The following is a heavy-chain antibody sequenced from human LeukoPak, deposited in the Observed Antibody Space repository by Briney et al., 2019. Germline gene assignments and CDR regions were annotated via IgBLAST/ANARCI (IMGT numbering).Heavy chain of an antibody. Sequence: GGAQRLSRVASRFTFSRYVMSWVRPAPRKGVVGVASVSGRGGSTYYTDSLKGRVTISRDTSKNTLYLQMNTLSAEDTALYYCAKTDRGYDPNYFYCWGQRTLVTVSS. V-gene: IGHV3-23*01. CDR2: VSGRGGST. J-gene: IGHJ4*02. CDR3: AKTDRGYDPNYFYC. D-gene: IGHD5-12*01. CDR1: RFTFSRYV.